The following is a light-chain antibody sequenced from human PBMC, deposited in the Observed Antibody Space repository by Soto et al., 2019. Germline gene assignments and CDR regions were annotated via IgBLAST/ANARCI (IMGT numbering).Light chain of an antibody. V-gene: IGLV2-11*01. J-gene: IGLJ2*01. CDR2: DVS. Sequence: QSALTQPRSVSGSPGQSVTISCTGTSSDVGGDNYVSWYQQHPGKAPKLMIFDVSKRPSGVPDRFSGSKSGTTASLTISGVQAEDEADYYCCSYAGSYNVVFGGGTKLTVL. CDR1: SSDVGGDNY. CDR3: CSYAGSYNVV.